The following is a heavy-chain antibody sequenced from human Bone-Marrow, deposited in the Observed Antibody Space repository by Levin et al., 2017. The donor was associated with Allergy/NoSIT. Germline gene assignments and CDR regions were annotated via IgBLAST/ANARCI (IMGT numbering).Heavy chain of an antibody. CDR1: GYSFSSGYY. CDR3: ARFSSSSCFFDQ. D-gene: IGHD2-2*01. Sequence: SQTLSLTCTVSGYSFSSGYYWGWIRQSPGTGLEWIGNMYHSDLPYYMPSLKSRVAISVDTSKNQFYLKMTSVTAADTAVYYCARFSSSSCFFDQWGQGTLVTVSS. CDR2: MYHSDLP. V-gene: IGHV4-38-2*02. J-gene: IGHJ4*02.